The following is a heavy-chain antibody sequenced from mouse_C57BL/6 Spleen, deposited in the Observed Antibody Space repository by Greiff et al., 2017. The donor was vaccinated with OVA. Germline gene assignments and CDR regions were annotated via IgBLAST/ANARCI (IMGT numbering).Heavy chain of an antibody. V-gene: IGHV7-1*01. CDR3: ARDAWGRPYAMDY. CDR1: GFTFSDFY. J-gene: IGHJ4*01. CDR2: SRNKANDYTT. Sequence: EVQGVESGGGLVQSGRSLRLSCATSGFTFSDFYMEWVRQAPGKGLEWIAASRNKANDYTTEYSASVKGRFIVSRDTSQSILYLQMNALRAEDTAIYYCARDAWGRPYAMDYWGQGTSVTVSS. D-gene: IGHD1-1*01.